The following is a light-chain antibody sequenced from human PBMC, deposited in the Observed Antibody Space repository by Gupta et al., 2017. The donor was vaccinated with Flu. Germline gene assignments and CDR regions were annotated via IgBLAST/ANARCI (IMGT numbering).Light chain of an antibody. CDR3: QVSDGGRDDSGL. V-gene: IGLV3-21*02. CDR2: EDN. Sequence: SYELTQPPSVSVAPGQTARMTCGGNNIGSKSVHWYQQKPGQAPVVVVYEDNDRPSGIPDRFSGSHSGNTATLTINRVEAGDEADYDCQVSDGGRDDSGLFGGGTKLTVL. CDR1: NIGSKS. J-gene: IGLJ2*01.